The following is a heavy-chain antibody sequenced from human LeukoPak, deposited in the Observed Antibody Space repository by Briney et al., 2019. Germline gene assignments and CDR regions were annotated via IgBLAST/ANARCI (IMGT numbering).Heavy chain of an antibody. CDR2: IKQDGSEK. J-gene: IGHJ4*02. D-gene: IGHD3-10*01. CDR1: GFTFSSYW. CDR3: ARGFGFGESYYFDY. Sequence: GGSLRLSCAASGFTFSSYWMSWVRQAPGKGLEWVAHIKQDGSEKYYVDSVKGRFTISRDNAKNSLYLQMNSLRAEDTAVYYCARGFGFGESYYFDYWGQGTLVTVSS. V-gene: IGHV3-7*01.